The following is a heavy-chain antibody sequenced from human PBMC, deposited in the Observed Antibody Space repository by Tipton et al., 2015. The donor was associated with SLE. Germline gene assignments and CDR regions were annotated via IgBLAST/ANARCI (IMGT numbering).Heavy chain of an antibody. D-gene: IGHD6-19*01. CDR1: GFIFSNFW. CDR3: AKEVDVAGPGYDVFDF. J-gene: IGHJ4*03. CDR2: IKEDGSQR. Sequence: SLRLSCVGSGFIFSNFWMIWVRQAPGKGLEWVANIKEDGSQRYYVESVEGRFTFTRDNAKNTVHLEMNSLRVEDTAVYFCAKEVDVAGPGYDVFDFWGHGALVTVS. V-gene: IGHV3-7*04.